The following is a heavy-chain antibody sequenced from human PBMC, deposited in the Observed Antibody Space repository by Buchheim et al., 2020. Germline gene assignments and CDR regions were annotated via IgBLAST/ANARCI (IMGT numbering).Heavy chain of an antibody. CDR3: ARLPLRYYDILTGWGRPFDY. CDR2: IYYSGST. J-gene: IGHJ4*02. Sequence: QLQLQESGPGLVKPSETLSLTCTVSGGSISSSSYYWGWIRQPPGKGLEWIGSIYYSGSTYYNPSLKSRVTISVDTSKNQFSLKLSSVTAADTAVYYCARLPLRYYDILTGWGRPFDYWGQGTL. V-gene: IGHV4-39*01. CDR1: GGSISSSSYY. D-gene: IGHD3-9*01.